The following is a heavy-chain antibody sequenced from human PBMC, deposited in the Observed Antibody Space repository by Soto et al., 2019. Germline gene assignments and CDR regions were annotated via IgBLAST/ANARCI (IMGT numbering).Heavy chain of an antibody. D-gene: IGHD6-6*01. CDR2: IYPGDSDT. J-gene: IGHJ4*02. CDR3: ARLLKYTTSAPFDY. V-gene: IGHV5-51*01. Sequence: PGESLKISCKASGYSFTSYWIVWVRQMPGKGLEWMGIIYPGDSDTRYSPSFQGQVTISADKSISTAYLQWSSLKASDTAMYYCARLLKYTTSAPFDYWGQGTLVTVSS. CDR1: GYSFTSYW.